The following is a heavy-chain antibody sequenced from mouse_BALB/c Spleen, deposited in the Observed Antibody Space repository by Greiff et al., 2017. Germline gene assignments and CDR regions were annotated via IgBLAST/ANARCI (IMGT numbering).Heavy chain of an antibody. CDR2: ISYDGSN. J-gene: IGHJ4*01. CDR3: ARGGENPFMDY. Sequence: ESGPGLVKPSQSLSLTCSVTGYSITSGYYWNWIRQFPGNKLEWMGYISYDGSNNYNPSLKNRISITRDTSKNQFFLKLNSVTTEDTATYYGARGGENPFMDYWGQGTSVTVSS. V-gene: IGHV3-6*02. CDR1: GYSITSGYY.